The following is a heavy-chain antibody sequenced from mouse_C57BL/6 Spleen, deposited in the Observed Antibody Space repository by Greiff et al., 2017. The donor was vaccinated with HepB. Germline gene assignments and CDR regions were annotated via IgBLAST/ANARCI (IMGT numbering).Heavy chain of an antibody. CDR1: GFTFSSYA. CDR3: TRDGGGGSFFAY. J-gene: IGHJ3*01. V-gene: IGHV5-9-1*02. Sequence: EVQLVESGAGLVKPGGSLKLSCAASGFTFSSYAMSWVRQTPEKRLEWVAYISSGGDYIYYADTVKGRFTISRDNARNTLYLQMSSLKSEDTAMYYCTRDGGGGSFFAYWGQGTLVTVSA. CDR2: ISSGGDYI. D-gene: IGHD1-1*02.